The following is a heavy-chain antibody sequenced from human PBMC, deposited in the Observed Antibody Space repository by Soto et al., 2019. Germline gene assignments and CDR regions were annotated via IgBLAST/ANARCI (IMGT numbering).Heavy chain of an antibody. CDR3: ARSIVVVTALDY. CDR1: GYTFTSYS. Sequence: ASVKVSCKAPGYTFTSYSMHWVRQAPGQRLEWMGWINAGNGNTKYSQKFQGRVTITRDTSASTAYMELSSLRSEDTAVYYCARSIVVVTALDYWGQGTLVTVSS. D-gene: IGHD2-21*02. V-gene: IGHV1-3*01. J-gene: IGHJ4*02. CDR2: INAGNGNT.